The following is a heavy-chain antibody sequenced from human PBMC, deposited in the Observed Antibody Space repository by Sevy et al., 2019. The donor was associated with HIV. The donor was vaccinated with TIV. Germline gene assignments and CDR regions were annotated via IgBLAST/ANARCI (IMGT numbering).Heavy chain of an antibody. Sequence: GSLRFSCAASGFTFSDYHMSWIRQAPGKGLEGVSYISSSGSTIYYADSVKGRFTISRDNAKNSLYLQMNSLRAEDSAVYYCARDIYDSSGYYIWGQGTMVTVSS. D-gene: IGHD3-22*01. V-gene: IGHV3-11*01. CDR3: ARDIYDSSGYYI. CDR1: GFTFSDYH. CDR2: ISSSGSTI. J-gene: IGHJ3*02.